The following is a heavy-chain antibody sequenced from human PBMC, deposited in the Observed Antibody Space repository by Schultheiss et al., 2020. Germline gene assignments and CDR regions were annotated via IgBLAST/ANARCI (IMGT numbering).Heavy chain of an antibody. CDR2: VSHSGLA. CDR3: AREIVGPASTRWFDP. Sequence: SETLSLTCVVSGDSITDFYWTWIRQPPGKVLEWIGYVSHSGLADYNPSLKSRVTISVDTSKRQFSLKLTSVTAADSAVYYCAREIVGPASTRWFDPWGQGALVTVSS. V-gene: IGHV4-59*01. CDR1: GDSITDFY. D-gene: IGHD2/OR15-2a*01. J-gene: IGHJ5*02.